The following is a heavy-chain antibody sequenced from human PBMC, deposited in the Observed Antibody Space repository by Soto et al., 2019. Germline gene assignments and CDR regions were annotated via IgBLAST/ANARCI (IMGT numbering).Heavy chain of an antibody. V-gene: IGHV1-58*01. J-gene: IGHJ4*02. CDR2: IVVGSGNT. CDR3: ARGVFKRGELDY. CDR1: GFSFSISA. Sequence: SVKVSCKASGFSFSISAVHWVRQARGQRLEWIGWIVVGSGNTNYAQKFQERVTITRDMSTSTAYTELSSLRSEDTAVYYCARGVFKRGELDYWGQGTLVTVSS. D-gene: IGHD1-26*01.